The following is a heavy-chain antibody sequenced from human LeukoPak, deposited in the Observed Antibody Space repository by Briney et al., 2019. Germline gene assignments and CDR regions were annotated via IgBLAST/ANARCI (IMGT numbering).Heavy chain of an antibody. D-gene: IGHD1-26*01. J-gene: IGHJ4*02. V-gene: IGHV3-7*01. CDR3: AREMVGAIYFDY. CDR1: GFIFSSYW. Sequence: GGSLRLSCAASGFIFSSYWMTWVRQAPGKGLEWVANIKQDGSEQYYVDSVRGRFTISRDNSKNTLYLQMNSLRAEDTAVYSCAREMVGAIYFDYWGQGIQVTVSS. CDR2: IKQDGSEQ.